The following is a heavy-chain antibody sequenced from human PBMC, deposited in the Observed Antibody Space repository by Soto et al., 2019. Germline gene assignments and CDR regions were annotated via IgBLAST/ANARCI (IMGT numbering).Heavy chain of an antibody. CDR3: AKDYYDSSGPPGAFDI. CDR2: ITGGARRT. J-gene: IGHJ3*02. Sequence: GGSLRLSCAASGFSFSTYAMTWVRQAPGKGLQWVAAITGGARRTYYADSVKGRFTISRDNLRNTLYLQMNSLRAEDTAVYYCAKDYYDSSGPPGAFDIWGQGTMVTVSS. V-gene: IGHV3-23*01. CDR1: GFSFSTYA. D-gene: IGHD3-22*01.